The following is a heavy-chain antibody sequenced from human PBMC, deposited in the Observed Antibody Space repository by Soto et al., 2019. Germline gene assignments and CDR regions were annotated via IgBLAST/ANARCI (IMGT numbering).Heavy chain of an antibody. CDR2: IIPIFGTA. J-gene: IGHJ6*02. Sequence: SVKVSCKAAGATFSSYAISWVRQAPGQGLEWMGGIIPIFGTANYAQKFQGRVTITADESTSTAYMELSSLRSEDTAVYYCARDGKRDYSNYVALAYYYYGMDVWGQGTTVTVSS. D-gene: IGHD4-4*01. CDR1: GATFSSYA. V-gene: IGHV1-69*13. CDR3: ARDGKRDYSNYVALAYYYYGMDV.